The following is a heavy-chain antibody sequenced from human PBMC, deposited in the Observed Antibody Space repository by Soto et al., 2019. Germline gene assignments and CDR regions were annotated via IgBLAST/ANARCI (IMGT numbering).Heavy chain of an antibody. CDR1: GASITSSY. V-gene: IGHV4-59*01. CDR2: IYYSGDT. CDR3: ARYARTPDF. Sequence: SETLSLTCTVSGASITSSYWSWIRQPPGQGLESIGYIYYSGDTNSNPSLKSRVTISIDTSNNQFSLKLSSATAADTAVYYCARYARTPDFWGQGALVTSPQ. D-gene: IGHD2-2*01. J-gene: IGHJ4*02.